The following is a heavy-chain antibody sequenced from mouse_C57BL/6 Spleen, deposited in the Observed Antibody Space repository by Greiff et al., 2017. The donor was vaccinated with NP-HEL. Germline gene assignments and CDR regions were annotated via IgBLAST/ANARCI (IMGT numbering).Heavy chain of an antibody. V-gene: IGHV1-75*01. CDR2: IFPGSGST. CDR1: GYTFTDYY. D-gene: IGHD2-5*01. Sequence: QVQLQQSGPELVKPGASVKISCKASGYTFTDYYINWVKQRPGQGLEWIGWIFPGSGSTYYNEKFKGKATLTVDKSSSTAYMLLSSLTSEDSAVYFCAEGGIYSNYGDYYAMDYWGQGTSVTVSS. J-gene: IGHJ4*01. CDR3: AEGGIYSNYGDYYAMDY.